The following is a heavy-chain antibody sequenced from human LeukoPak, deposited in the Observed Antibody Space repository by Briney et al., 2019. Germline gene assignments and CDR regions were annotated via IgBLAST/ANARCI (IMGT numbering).Heavy chain of an antibody. CDR2: ISDSGGRT. D-gene: IGHD3-22*01. Sequence: GGSLSRSCAVSGITRSNYGMSWVRQAPGKGLEWVAGISDSGGRTNYADSVKGRFTISRDNPKNTLYLQMNSLRAEDTAVYFCAKRGVVIRVILVGFHKEAYYFDSWGQGALVTVSS. CDR1: GITRSNYG. J-gene: IGHJ4*02. V-gene: IGHV3-23*01. CDR3: AKRGVVIRVILVGFHKEAYYFDS.